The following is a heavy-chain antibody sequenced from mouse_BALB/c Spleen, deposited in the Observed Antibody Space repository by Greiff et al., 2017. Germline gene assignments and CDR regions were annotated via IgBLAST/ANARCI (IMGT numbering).Heavy chain of an antibody. V-gene: IGHV5-9-4*01. J-gene: IGHJ4*01. D-gene: IGHD2-14*01. CDR1: GFTFSSYA. CDR3: ARVRYRYGGYAMDY. Sequence: EVMLVESGGGLVKPGGSLKLSCAASGFTFSSYAMSWVRQSPEQRLEWVAEISSGGSYTYYPDTVTGRFTISRDNAKNTLYLEMSSLRSEDTAMYYCARVRYRYGGYAMDYWGQGTSVTVSS. CDR2: ISSGGSYT.